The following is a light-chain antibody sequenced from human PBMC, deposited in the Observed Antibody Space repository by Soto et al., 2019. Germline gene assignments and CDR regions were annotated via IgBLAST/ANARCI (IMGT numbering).Light chain of an antibody. CDR3: QQYDSSLPWT. J-gene: IGKJ1*01. CDR2: ATS. CDR1: QSVGSNY. V-gene: IGKV3-20*01. Sequence: EIVLTQSPGTLSLSPGERATLSCRASQSVGSNYLAWFQQKPGQPPRLLIHATSTRATGIPDRFSGSGSGTAFTLSISRLEPADFAVYYCQQYDSSLPWTFGQGTTVEIK.